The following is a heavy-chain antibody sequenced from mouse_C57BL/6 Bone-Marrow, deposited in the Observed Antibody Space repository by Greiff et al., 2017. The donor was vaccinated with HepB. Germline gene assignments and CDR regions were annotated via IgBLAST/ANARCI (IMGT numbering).Heavy chain of an antibody. J-gene: IGHJ3*01. CDR2: IYPGDGDT. CDR1: GYAFRSYW. V-gene: IGHV1-80*01. D-gene: IGHD1-1*01. CDR3: ARRYSFAY. Sequence: VKLMESGAELVKPGASVKISCKASGYAFRSYWMNWVKQRPGKGLEWIGQIYPGDGDTNYNGKFKGKATLTADKSSSTAYMQLSSLTSEDSAVYFCARRYSFAYWGQGTLVTVSA.